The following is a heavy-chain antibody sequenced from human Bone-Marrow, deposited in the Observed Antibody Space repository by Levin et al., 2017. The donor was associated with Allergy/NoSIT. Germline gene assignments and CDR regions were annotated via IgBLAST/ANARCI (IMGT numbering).Heavy chain of an antibody. J-gene: IGHJ5*02. V-gene: IGHV4-59*01. Sequence: SQTLSLTCPVSGGSISSYYWSWIRQPPGKGLEWIGYIYYSGSTNYNPSLKSRVTISVDTSKNQFSLKLSSVTAADTAVYYCARAQNFYSYWNLVLNWFDPWGQGTLVTVSS. CDR3: ARAQNFYSYWNLVLNWFDP. CDR1: GGSISSYY. D-gene: IGHD1-7*01. CDR2: IYYSGST.